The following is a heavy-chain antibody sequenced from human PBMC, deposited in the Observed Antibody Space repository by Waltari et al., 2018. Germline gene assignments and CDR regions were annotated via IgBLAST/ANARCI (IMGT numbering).Heavy chain of an antibody. J-gene: IGHJ3*02. CDR3: ARQAAAGRRAFDI. Sequence: QVQLQQWGAGLLKPSETLSLTCAVYGGSFSGYYWSWIRQPPGKGLEWIGEINHSGSTNYNPSLKSRVTISVDTSKNQFSLKLSSVTAADTAVYYCARQAAAGRRAFDIWGQGTMVTVSS. CDR1: GGSFSGYY. V-gene: IGHV4-34*01. D-gene: IGHD6-13*01. CDR2: INHSGST.